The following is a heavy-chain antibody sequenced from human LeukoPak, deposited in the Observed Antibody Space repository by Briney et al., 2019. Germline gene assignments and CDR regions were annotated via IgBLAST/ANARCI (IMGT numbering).Heavy chain of an antibody. CDR3: ARSIQLWEPFDY. V-gene: IGHV3-30*14. CDR1: GFTFSSYA. D-gene: IGHD5-18*01. J-gene: IGHJ4*02. CDR2: ISYDGSNK. Sequence: PGGSLRLSCAASGFTFSSYAMHWVRQAPGRGLEWVAVISYDGSNKYYADSVKGRFTISRDNSKNTLYLQMNSLRAEDTAVYYCARSIQLWEPFDYWGQGTLVTVSS.